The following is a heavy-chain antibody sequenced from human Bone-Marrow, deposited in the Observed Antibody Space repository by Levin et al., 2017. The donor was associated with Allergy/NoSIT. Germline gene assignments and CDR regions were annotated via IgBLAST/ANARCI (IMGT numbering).Heavy chain of an antibody. CDR2: ISSSGSTI. CDR1: GFTFSDYY. J-gene: IGHJ3*02. Sequence: GGSLRLSCAASGFTFSDYYMSWIRQAPGKGLEWVSYISSSGSTIYYADSVKGRFTISRDNAKNSLYLQMNSLRAEDTAVYYCATLLYFDWPDAFDIWGQGTMVTVSS. D-gene: IGHD3-9*01. CDR3: ATLLYFDWPDAFDI. V-gene: IGHV3-11*01.